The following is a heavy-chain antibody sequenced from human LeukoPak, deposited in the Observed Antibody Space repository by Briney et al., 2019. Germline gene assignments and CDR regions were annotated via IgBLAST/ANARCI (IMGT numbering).Heavy chain of an antibody. CDR2: INSDGSST. D-gene: IGHD3-22*01. J-gene: IGHJ4*02. CDR1: GFSFSSYW. V-gene: IGHV3-74*01. Sequence: PGGCLRLSCVASGFSFSSYWMYWVRQAPGKGLVWVSRINSDGSSTSHADSVKGRFTISRDNAKNTLYLQVNSLRAEDTAVYYCAREGGYSRAFDYWGQGTLVTVSS. CDR3: AREGGYSRAFDY.